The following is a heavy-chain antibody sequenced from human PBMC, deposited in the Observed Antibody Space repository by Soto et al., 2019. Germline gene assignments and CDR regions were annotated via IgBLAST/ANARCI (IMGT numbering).Heavy chain of an antibody. V-gene: IGHV3-30-3*01. J-gene: IGHJ5*02. CDR3: ARGTEWFDP. Sequence: QVQLVESGGGVVQPGRSLRLSCAASGFTFSSYAMHWVRQAPGKGLEWVAVISYDGSNKYYADSVKGRFTISRDNSKNPLYLQMNSLRAEDTAVYYCARGTEWFDPWGQGTLVTVSS. CDR1: GFTFSSYA. D-gene: IGHD4-17*01. CDR2: ISYDGSNK.